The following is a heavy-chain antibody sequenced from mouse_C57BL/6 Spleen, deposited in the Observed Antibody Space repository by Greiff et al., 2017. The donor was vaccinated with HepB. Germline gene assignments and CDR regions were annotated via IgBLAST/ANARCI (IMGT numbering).Heavy chain of an antibody. V-gene: IGHV5-4*01. CDR1: GFTFSSYA. CDR3: ARDRGGYSAWFAY. J-gene: IGHJ3*01. Sequence: EVQLVESGGGLVKPGGSLKLSCAASGFTFSSYAMSWVRQTPEKRLEWVATISDGGSYTYYPDNVKGRFTISRDNAKNNLYLQMSHLKSEDTAMYYCARDRGGYSAWFAYWGQGTLVTVSA. D-gene: IGHD2-3*01. CDR2: ISDGGSYT.